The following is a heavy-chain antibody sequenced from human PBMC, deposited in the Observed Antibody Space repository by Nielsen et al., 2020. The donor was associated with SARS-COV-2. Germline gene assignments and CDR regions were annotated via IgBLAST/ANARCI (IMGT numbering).Heavy chain of an antibody. CDR2: TYYRSKWYY. V-gene: IGHV6-1*01. CDR3: ARVGGNGYNPFDS. Sequence: SETLSLTCAISGDSVSSSIAAWNWIRQSPSRGLEWVGRTYYRSKWYYDYGESVKGRMNISPDTSKNQFSLQLNSVTPEDTAVYYCARVGGNGYNPFDSWGQGTLVTVSS. J-gene: IGHJ4*02. D-gene: IGHD5-24*01. CDR1: GDSVSSSIAA.